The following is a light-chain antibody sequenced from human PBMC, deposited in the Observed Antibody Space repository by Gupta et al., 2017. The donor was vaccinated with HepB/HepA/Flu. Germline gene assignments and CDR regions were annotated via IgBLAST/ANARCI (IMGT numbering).Light chain of an antibody. V-gene: IGLV2-14*01. CDR2: DVS. J-gene: IGLJ2*01. Sequence: QSALTQPPPAARSPGQPITTSCAGTSSDVGGYNYVSWYQQHPGKAPKLMIYDVSNRPSGVSNRFSGSKSGNTASLTISGLQAEDEADYYCSSYTSSSTLFGGGTKLTVL. CDR1: SSDVGGYNY. CDR3: SSYTSSSTL.